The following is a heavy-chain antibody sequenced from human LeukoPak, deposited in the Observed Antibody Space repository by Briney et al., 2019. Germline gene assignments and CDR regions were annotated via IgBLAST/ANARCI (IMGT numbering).Heavy chain of an antibody. CDR1: GFTLSNYW. Sequence: GGSLRLSCAASGFTLSNYWMHWVRQAPGKGLVWVSRINADGSSASYAHSVKGRFTISRDNAKNTLYLQMNSLRAEDTAVYYCLRDLNWSLDQWGQGTLVTVSS. D-gene: IGHD1-20*01. CDR2: INADGSSA. J-gene: IGHJ4*02. CDR3: LRDLNWSLDQ. V-gene: IGHV3-74*01.